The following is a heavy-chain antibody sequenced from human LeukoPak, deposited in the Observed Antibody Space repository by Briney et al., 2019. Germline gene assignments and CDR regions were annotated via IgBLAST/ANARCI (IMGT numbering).Heavy chain of an antibody. CDR2: IYDSGST. D-gene: IGHD2/OR15-2a*01. J-gene: IGHJ3*02. CDR1: GVSISSYY. Sequence: SETLSLTCTVSGVSISSYYWSWIRQPPGKGLEWIWDIYDSGSTNYNPSLKSRVTISVDTSTNQFSLKLRYVHAADTAVYYCARERIPLPPGEDAFDIWGQGTMVTVSS. CDR3: ARERIPLPPGEDAFDI. V-gene: IGHV4-59*01.